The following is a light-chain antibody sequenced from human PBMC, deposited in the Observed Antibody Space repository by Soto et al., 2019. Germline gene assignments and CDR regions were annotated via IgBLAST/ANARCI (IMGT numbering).Light chain of an antibody. CDR2: DAS. V-gene: IGKV1-5*01. CDR3: LQYSGFVPA. J-gene: IGKJ4*01. CDR1: QNIERY. Sequence: DIQITRSPSTLSASIGDRVTITCRASQNIERYMAWYQQTPGRAPSLIIYDASTLARGVLSRFSGSGFGTECTLTISSLQSEDVATDYCLQYSGFVPAFGGGTQVDI.